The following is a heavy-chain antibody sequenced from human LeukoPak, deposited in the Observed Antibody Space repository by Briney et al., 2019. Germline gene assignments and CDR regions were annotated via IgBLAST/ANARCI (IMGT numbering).Heavy chain of an antibody. CDR2: IHSDGNMK. V-gene: IGHV3-30*02. CDR3: AKDRPYFDY. Sequence: GGSLRLSCAASGFSLSNFGIHWVRQAPARGLEWMAFIHSDGNMKNYADSVKGRFSIFRDTSTNTVYLQMSGLGAEDTAVYYCAKDRPYFDYWGQGNLVTVSS. J-gene: IGHJ4*02. CDR1: GFSLSNFG.